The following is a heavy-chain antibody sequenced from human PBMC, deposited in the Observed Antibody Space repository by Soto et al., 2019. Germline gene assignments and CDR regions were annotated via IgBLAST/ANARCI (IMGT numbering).Heavy chain of an antibody. CDR1: GYTFTSYY. J-gene: IGHJ5*02. D-gene: IGHD3-3*01. Sequence: ASVKVSCKASGYTFTSYYMHWVRQAPGQGLEWMGIINPSGGSTSYAQKFQGRVTMTRDTSTSTVYMELSSLRSEDTAVYYCARSLSTLRVVTISDDNWFDAWGQGTPVTVSS. V-gene: IGHV1-46*03. CDR2: INPSGGST. CDR3: ARSLSTLRVVTISDDNWFDA.